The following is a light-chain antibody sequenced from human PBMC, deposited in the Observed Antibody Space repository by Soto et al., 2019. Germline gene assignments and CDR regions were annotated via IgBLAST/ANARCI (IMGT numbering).Light chain of an antibody. CDR1: QSVSSN. CDR3: QQYNNWPPPLT. V-gene: IGKV3-15*01. Sequence: EIVMTQSPATLSVSPGERATLSCRASQSVSSNLAWYQQKPGQAPRLLIYGASTRATGIPARFSGSGSGTEVTPTIRSLQSEDFAVYYCQQYNNWPPPLTFGGGTKVEIK. J-gene: IGKJ4*01. CDR2: GAS.